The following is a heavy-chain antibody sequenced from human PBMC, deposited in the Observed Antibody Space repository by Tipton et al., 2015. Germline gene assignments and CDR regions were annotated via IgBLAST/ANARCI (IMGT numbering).Heavy chain of an antibody. D-gene: IGHD3-10*01. J-gene: IGHJ6*02. CDR3: ARDSTHYYSSASYAVSFYYGMDV. Sequence: TLSLTCTVSGDSISSSHWSWIRQPPGKGLEWIGYIYYSGSTYYSPSLKSRVNISVDTSKNQFFLRLRSVTAADTAVYYCARDSTHYYSSASYAVSFYYGMDVWGQGTTVTVSS. CDR1: GDSISSSH. CDR2: IYYSGST. V-gene: IGHV4-59*12.